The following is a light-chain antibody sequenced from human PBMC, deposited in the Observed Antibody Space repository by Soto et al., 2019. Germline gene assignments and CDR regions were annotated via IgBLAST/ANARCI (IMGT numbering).Light chain of an antibody. V-gene: IGLV2-14*03. CDR2: EVS. J-gene: IGLJ1*01. CDR3: TSVAPGRIYG. Sequence: QSALTQPASVSGSPGQSITISCSGTSSDIGAYDLVSWYQQHPGRAPKLIIYEVSHRFSGLSYRFSGSKSGNTASLTISGPQAEDEGDYCGTSVAPGRIYGFGSGTKVTVL. CDR1: SSDIGAYDL.